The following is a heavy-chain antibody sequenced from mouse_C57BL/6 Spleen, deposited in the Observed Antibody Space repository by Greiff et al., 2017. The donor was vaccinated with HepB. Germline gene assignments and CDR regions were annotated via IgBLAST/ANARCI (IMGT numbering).Heavy chain of an antibody. CDR2: IYPRSGNT. Sequence: VQLQQSGAELARPGASVKLSCKASGYTFTSYGISWVKQRTGQGLEWIGEIYPRSGNTYYNEKFKGKATLTADKSSSTAYMALRSLTSEDSAVYFCAREGGDYYGSYAMDYWGQGTSVTVSS. D-gene: IGHD1-1*01. CDR3: AREGGDYYGSYAMDY. V-gene: IGHV1-81*01. J-gene: IGHJ4*01. CDR1: GYTFTSYG.